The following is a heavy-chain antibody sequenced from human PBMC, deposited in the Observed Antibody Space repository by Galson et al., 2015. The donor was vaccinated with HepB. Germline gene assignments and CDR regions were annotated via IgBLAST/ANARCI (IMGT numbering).Heavy chain of an antibody. CDR1: GFTVSSNY. V-gene: IGHV3-53*04. J-gene: IGHJ2*01. Sequence: SLRLSCAASGFTVSSNYMSWVRQAPGKGLEWVSVIYSGGSTYYADSVKGRFTISRHNSKNTLYLQMNSLRAEDTAVYYCARVVPPYYDILTGYSAGDTSGLWGRGTLVTVSS. CDR3: ARVVPPYYDILTGYSAGDTSGL. D-gene: IGHD3-9*01. CDR2: IYSGGST.